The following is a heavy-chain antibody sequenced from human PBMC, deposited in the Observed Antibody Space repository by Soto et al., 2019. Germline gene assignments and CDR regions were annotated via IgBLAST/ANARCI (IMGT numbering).Heavy chain of an antibody. J-gene: IGHJ6*02. CDR3: AKGPTVFGAVISFDYYYGMYV. CDR2: ISGSGAGT. V-gene: IGHV3-23*01. CDR1: GFTFSTSA. D-gene: IGHD3-3*01. Sequence: VGSLRLACTASGFTFSTSAMSWVRQAPGRGLEWVSGISGSGAGTYYADSVKGRFTISRDNSKNTLYLQMSGLRAEDAAVYYCAKGPTVFGAVISFDYYYGMYVWGQGTPVTVSS.